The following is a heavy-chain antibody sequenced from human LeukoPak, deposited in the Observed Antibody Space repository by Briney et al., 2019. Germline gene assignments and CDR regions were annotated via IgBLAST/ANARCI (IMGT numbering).Heavy chain of an antibody. CDR2: ISGSGGST. V-gene: IGHV3-23*01. CDR3: AKDLRAGNWFGP. Sequence: GGSLRLSRAASGFTFSSYAMSWVRQAPGKGLEWVSAISGSGGSTYYADSVKGRFTISRDNSKNTLYLQMNSLRAEDTAVYYCAKDLRAGNWFGPWGRGTLVTVSS. CDR1: GFTFSSYA. J-gene: IGHJ5*02. D-gene: IGHD4-17*01.